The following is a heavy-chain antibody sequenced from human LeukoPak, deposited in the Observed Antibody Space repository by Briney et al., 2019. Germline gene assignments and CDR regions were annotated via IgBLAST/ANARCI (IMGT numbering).Heavy chain of an antibody. CDR1: GFTFDDYA. V-gene: IGHV3-9*01. CDR3: TKGPSGIAVAGSPKYFQH. CDR2: ISWNSGSI. D-gene: IGHD6-19*01. J-gene: IGHJ1*01. Sequence: GGSLRLSCAASGFTFDDYAMHWVRQAPGRGLEWVSGISWNSGSIDYADSVKGRFTISRDNAKNSLYLQMNSLRAEDTALYYCTKGPSGIAVAGSPKYFQHWGQGTLVTVSS.